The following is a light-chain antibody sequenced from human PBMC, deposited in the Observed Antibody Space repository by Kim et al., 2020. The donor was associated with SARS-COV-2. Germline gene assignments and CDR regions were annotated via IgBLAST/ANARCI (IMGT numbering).Light chain of an antibody. J-gene: IGKJ2*01. CDR1: QNITTY. CDR3: QQSYITPYT. Sequence: SASVGDRVTITCRASQNITTYLNLYQQRPGNAPTLLIYAASSLQSGVPSRFRGSRSGTDFTLTIISLHPEDFASYYCQQSYITPYTFGQGTKLEI. CDR2: AAS. V-gene: IGKV1-39*01.